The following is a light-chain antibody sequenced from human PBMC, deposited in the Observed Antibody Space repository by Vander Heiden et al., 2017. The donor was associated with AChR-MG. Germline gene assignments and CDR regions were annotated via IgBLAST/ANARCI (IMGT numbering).Light chain of an antibody. CDR3: AAWDDSLSGWV. V-gene: IGLV1-47*01. J-gene: IGLJ3*02. CDR1: SSNIGSNY. Sequence: QSVLTQPPSASGTPGPRVTISCSGSSSNIGSNYVSWDQQLPGTAPKLLIYRNNQRPSGVPDRFSGSKSGTSASLAISGRRSEDEADYYCAAWDDSLSGWVFGGGTKLTVL. CDR2: RNN.